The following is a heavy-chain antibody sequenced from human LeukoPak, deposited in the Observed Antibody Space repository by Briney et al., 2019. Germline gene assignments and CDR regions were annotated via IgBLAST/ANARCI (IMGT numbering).Heavy chain of an antibody. Sequence: ASLKVSCKASGGTFSSYAISWVRQAPGQGREWMGGIIPILGTANYAPKIQGRVTITADESTSTVYMELSSLRSEDTAVYYCARGGYGDRIDYWGQGTLVSVSS. J-gene: IGHJ4*02. D-gene: IGHD4-17*01. CDR3: ARGGYGDRIDY. V-gene: IGHV1-69*01. CDR2: IIPILGTA. CDR1: GGTFSSYA.